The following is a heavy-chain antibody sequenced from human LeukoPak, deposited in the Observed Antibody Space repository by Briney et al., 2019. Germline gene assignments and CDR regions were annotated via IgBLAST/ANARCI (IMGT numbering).Heavy chain of an antibody. J-gene: IGHJ6*03. D-gene: IGHD6-25*01. CDR1: GYSFTSYW. V-gene: IGHV5-51*01. CDR3: AGAAALYYYYMDV. Sequence: GESLKISCKGSGYSFTSYWIGWVRQMPGKGLEWMGIIYPGDSDTRYSPSFQGQVTISADKSISTAYLQWSSLKASDTAMYYCAGAAALYYYYMDVWGKGTTVTVSS. CDR2: IYPGDSDT.